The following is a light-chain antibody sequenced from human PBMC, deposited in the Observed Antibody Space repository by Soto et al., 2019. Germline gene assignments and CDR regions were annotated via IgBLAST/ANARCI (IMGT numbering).Light chain of an antibody. V-gene: IGKV3-20*01. J-gene: IGKJ1*01. CDR2: DAS. CDR1: QSVSRY. CDR3: QQYGSSPRT. Sequence: EIVLTQSPATLSLSPGERATLSCRASQSVSRYLAWYQQKPGQAPRLLMYDASNRATGIPDRFSGSGSGTDFTLTISRLEPEDFAVYYCQQYGSSPRTFGQGTKVDIK.